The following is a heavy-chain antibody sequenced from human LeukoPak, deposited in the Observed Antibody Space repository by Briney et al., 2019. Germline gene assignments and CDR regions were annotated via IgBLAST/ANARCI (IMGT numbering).Heavy chain of an antibody. CDR1: GFSFKNFG. Sequence: PGGSLRLSCTASGFSFKNFGMSWVRQAPGKGLEWVSGVSGSSARTSYADSVKGRFTISRDNSKNMLFLQLNGLRAEDTAVYYCARASGWYERGPDYYYYYMDVWGKGTTVTVSS. CDR2: VSGSSART. CDR3: ARASGWYERGPDYYYYYMDV. J-gene: IGHJ6*03. V-gene: IGHV3-23*01. D-gene: IGHD6-19*01.